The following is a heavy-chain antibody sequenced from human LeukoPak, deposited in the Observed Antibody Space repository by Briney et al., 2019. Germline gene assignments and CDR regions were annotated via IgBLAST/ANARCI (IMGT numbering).Heavy chain of an antibody. Sequence: GGSLRLSCAASGFSLTSYWMSWVRQAPGKGLEWVASIKEDGSEKYYADSVKGRLTISRDNAKNSLYLQMNSLRVGDTAVYYCARGGFTRFDYWGQGTLVTVSS. V-gene: IGHV3-7*04. CDR3: ARGGFTRFDY. D-gene: IGHD3-10*01. CDR1: GFSLTSYW. CDR2: IKEDGSEK. J-gene: IGHJ4*02.